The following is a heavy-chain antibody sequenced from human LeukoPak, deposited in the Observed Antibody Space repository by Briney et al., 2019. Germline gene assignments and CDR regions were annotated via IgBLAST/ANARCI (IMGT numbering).Heavy chain of an antibody. CDR3: TRGTGGNY. D-gene: IGHD1-14*01. J-gene: IGHJ4*02. CDR1: EFTFGDYA. Sequence: PGRSLRLSCVAAEFTFGDYAMSWVRQAPGKGLEWVGFIRSKVHGGTTDYAASVKDRFTIARDDSKIIAYLQMNSLKTEDTAVYYCTRGTGGNYWGQGTLVTVSS. CDR2: IRSKVHGGTT. V-gene: IGHV3-49*04.